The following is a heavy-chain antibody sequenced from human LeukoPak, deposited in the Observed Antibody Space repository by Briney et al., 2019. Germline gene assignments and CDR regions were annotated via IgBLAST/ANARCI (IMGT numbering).Heavy chain of an antibody. D-gene: IGHD5-12*01. V-gene: IGHV3-21*01. CDR1: GFSFSNYS. J-gene: IGHJ4*02. CDR2: ISSLGTHK. CDR3: ARIFLTYSGYDLNFFDS. Sequence: GSLRLSCAASGFSFSNYSMTWVRQAPGKGLEWVSSISSLGTHKYYADSMKGRFTIARDNANNSLFLQMNSLRGEDPAVYYCARIFLTYSGYDLNFFDSWGQGALVTVSS.